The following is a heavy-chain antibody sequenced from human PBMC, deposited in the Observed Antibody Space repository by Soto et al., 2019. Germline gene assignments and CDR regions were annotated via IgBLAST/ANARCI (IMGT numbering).Heavy chain of an antibody. CDR3: ARVVLEYCSGGSCYPDAFDI. CDR1: GYTFTSYY. V-gene: IGHV1-46*03. Sequence: ASVKVSCKASGYTFTSYYMHWVRQAPGQGLEWMGIINPSGGSTSYAQKFQGRVTMTRDKSTSTVYMELSSLRSEDTAVYYCARVVLEYCSGGSCYPDAFDIWGQGTMV. D-gene: IGHD2-15*01. CDR2: INPSGGST. J-gene: IGHJ3*02.